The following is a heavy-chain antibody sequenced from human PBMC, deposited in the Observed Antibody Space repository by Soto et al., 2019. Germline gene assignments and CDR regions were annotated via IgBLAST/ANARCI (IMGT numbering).Heavy chain of an antibody. CDR2: ISAYNGNT. V-gene: IGHV1-18*01. CDR3: ARDSFKYSSGWLDFDY. Sequence: QVQLVQSEAEVKKPGASVKVSCKASGYTFTSYGISWVRQAPGQGLEWMGWISAYNGNTNYAQKLQGRVTMTTDTSTSTAYMELRSLRSDDTAVYYCARDSFKYSSGWLDFDYWGQGTLVTVSS. J-gene: IGHJ4*02. CDR1: GYTFTSYG. D-gene: IGHD6-19*01.